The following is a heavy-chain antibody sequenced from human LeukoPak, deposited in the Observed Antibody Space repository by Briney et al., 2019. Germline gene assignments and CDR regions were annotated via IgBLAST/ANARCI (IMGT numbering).Heavy chain of an antibody. J-gene: IGHJ6*02. CDR2: IFPGDSDT. CDR1: GYSFSNYW. CDR3: AKRYTSGYLDVMDV. Sequence: GESLKISCKGSGYSFSNYWIGWVRQMPGKGLEWMGSIFPGDSDTTYSPSFQGQVTISADKSINTAFLQWGSLRASDTAMYYCAKRYTSGYLDVMDVWGQGTTVTVSS. D-gene: IGHD6-19*01. V-gene: IGHV5-51*01.